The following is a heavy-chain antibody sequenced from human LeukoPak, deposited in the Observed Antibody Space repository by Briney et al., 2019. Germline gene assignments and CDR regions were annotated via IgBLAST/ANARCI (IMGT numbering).Heavy chain of an antibody. D-gene: IGHD2-2*01. Sequence: SETLSLTCSVSAGSISSSSWWSWVRQSPVKGLEWIGEIYLYGTTNYNPSLKSRVTISVDKSKNQFSLKLSSVTAADTAVYYCARFRVVVFDAFDIWGQGTMVTVSS. CDR1: AGSISSSSW. CDR2: IYLYGTT. CDR3: ARFRVVVFDAFDI. V-gene: IGHV4-4*02. J-gene: IGHJ3*02.